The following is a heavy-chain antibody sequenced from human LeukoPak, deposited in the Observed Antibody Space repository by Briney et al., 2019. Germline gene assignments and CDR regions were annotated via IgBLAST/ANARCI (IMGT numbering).Heavy chain of an antibody. Sequence: PGGSLRLSCADSGFTFSSYAMSWVRQAPGKGLEWVAAISGSGGSTYYADSVKGRFTISRDNSKNTLYLQMNSLRAEDTAVYYCAKEEGFFEWLPHGWFDPSGQGTLVTVSS. J-gene: IGHJ5*02. CDR3: AKEEGFFEWLPHGWFDP. D-gene: IGHD3-3*01. CDR1: GFTFSSYA. CDR2: ISGSGGST. V-gene: IGHV3-23*01.